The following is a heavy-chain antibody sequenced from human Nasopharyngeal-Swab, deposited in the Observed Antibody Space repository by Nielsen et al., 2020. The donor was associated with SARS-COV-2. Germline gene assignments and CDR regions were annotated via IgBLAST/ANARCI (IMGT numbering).Heavy chain of an antibody. J-gene: IGHJ4*02. D-gene: IGHD5-18*01. CDR3: ATSHLNTAMVGGLDY. CDR1: GYTLTELS. Sequence: ASVKVSCKVSGYTLTELSMHWVRQAPGKGLEWMGGFDPEDGETIYAQKFQGRVTMTEDTSTDTAYMELSSLRSEDTAVYYCATSHLNTAMVGGLDYWGQGTLVTVSS. V-gene: IGHV1-24*01. CDR2: FDPEDGET.